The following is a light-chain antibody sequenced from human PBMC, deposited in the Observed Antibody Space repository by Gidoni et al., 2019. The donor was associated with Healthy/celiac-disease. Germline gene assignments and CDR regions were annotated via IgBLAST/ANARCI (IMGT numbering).Light chain of an antibody. Sequence: DIQMTQSPSTLSASVGDRVTITCRASQSISSWLAWYQQKPGKAPKLLIYDASSLESGVPSRFSGSGSGTEFTLTISSLQPDDFATYYCQQYNSYPLTFXQXTKVXIK. CDR2: DAS. V-gene: IGKV1-5*01. CDR3: QQYNSYPLT. J-gene: IGKJ1*01. CDR1: QSISSW.